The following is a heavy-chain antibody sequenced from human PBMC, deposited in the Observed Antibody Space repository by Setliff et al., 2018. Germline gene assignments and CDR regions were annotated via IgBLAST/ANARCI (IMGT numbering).Heavy chain of an antibody. J-gene: IGHJ6*03. Sequence: LSLTCIVSGASINSSTFFWGWIRQPPGKGLEWIGSIYYSGTTYYNPSVRSRVTISVDTSKNQFSLKLSSVTAADTAVYFFARRPYQHYDSSGYSVNYYMDVWGKGTTVTVSS. D-gene: IGHD3-22*01. CDR1: GASINSSTFF. CDR2: IYYSGTT. V-gene: IGHV4-39*01. CDR3: ARRPYQHYDSSGYSVNYYMDV.